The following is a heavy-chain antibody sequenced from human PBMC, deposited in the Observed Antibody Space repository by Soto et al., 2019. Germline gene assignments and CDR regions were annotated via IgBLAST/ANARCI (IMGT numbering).Heavy chain of an antibody. J-gene: IGHJ4*02. D-gene: IGHD2-2*01. V-gene: IGHV4-39*07. CDR1: GGSISSSSYY. CDR3: ARKGYCRTASCYGANLDY. Sequence: SETLSLTCTVSGGSISSSSYYWGWIRQPPGKGLEWIGGIYYSGSTYYNPSLKSRVTISVDTSKNQFSLKLNSVTAADTALYYCARKGYCRTASCYGANLDYWGQGILVTVSS. CDR2: IYYSGST.